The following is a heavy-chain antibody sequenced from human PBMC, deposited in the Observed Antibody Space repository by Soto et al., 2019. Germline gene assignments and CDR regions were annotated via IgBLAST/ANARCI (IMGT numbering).Heavy chain of an antibody. Sequence: EEHLLESGGGLVQPGGSLRLSCTASGFTFSSYAMTWVRQAPGRGLEGVSGITASGGRTYYADSVKGRFTISRDNSKSTLYLQMNSLRAEDTAVYYCAKDTRYADYVRWFDSWGQGTLVTVSS. CDR2: ITASGGRT. D-gene: IGHD4-17*01. V-gene: IGHV3-23*01. CDR1: GFTFSSYA. CDR3: AKDTRYADYVRWFDS. J-gene: IGHJ5*01.